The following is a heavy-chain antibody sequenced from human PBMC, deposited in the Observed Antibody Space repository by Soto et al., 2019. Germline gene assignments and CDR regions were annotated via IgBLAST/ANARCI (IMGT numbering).Heavy chain of an antibody. Sequence: QVQLVQSGTEVKKPGASVKVSCKASGGTFSRSGFHWVRQAPGQGLEWMGMIVPSVDTTNYAQKFQARVTISADQFTSTVYMEWRSLRSEGTAVYYWARCPQPPATADPYAVDVWGQGTRVIVSS. D-gene: IGHD1-26*01. CDR2: IVPSVDTT. CDR3: ARCPQPPATADPYAVDV. V-gene: IGHV1-69*18. J-gene: IGHJ6*02. CDR1: GGTFSRSG.